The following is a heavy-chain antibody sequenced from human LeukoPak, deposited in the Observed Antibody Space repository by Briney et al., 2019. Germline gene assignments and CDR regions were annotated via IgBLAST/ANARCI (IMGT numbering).Heavy chain of an antibody. J-gene: IGHJ5*02. CDR2: INPNSGGT. CDR3: ARLSGYYDSSGYYPNWFDP. V-gene: IGHV1-2*06. Sequence: ASVKASCKASGYTFTGYYMHWVRQAPGQGLEWMGRINPNSGGTNYAQKFQGRVTMTRDTSISTAYMELSRLRSDDTAVYYCARLSGYYDSSGYYPNWFDPWGQGTLVTVSS. D-gene: IGHD3-22*01. CDR1: GYTFTGYY.